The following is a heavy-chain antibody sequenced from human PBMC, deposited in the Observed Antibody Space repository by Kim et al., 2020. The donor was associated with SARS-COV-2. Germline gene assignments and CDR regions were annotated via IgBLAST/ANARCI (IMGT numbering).Heavy chain of an antibody. CDR3: ARERIVATHRGFDY. CDR2: IYYSGST. CDR1: GGSISSGGYY. J-gene: IGHJ4*02. V-gene: IGHV4-31*03. D-gene: IGHD5-12*01. Sequence: SETLSLTCTVSGGSISSGGYYWSWIRQHPGKGLEWIGYIYYSGSTYYNPSLKSRVTISVDTSKNQFSLKLSSVTAADTAVYYCARERIVATHRGFDYWGQGTLVTVSS.